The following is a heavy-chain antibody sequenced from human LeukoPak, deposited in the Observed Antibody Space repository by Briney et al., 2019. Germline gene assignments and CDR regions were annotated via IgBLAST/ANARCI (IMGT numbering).Heavy chain of an antibody. CDR2: ISYDGSNK. J-gene: IGHJ4*02. V-gene: IGHV3-30*18. CDR3: AKDEALGMINYYDSSGYYYAPRPDY. CDR1: GFTFSSYG. Sequence: QPGGSLRLSCAASGFTFSSYGMHWVRQAPGKGLEWVAVISYDGSNKYYADSVKGRFTISRDNSKNTLYLQMNSLRAEDTAVYYCAKDEALGMINYYDSSGYYYAPRPDYWGQGTLVTVSS. D-gene: IGHD3-22*01.